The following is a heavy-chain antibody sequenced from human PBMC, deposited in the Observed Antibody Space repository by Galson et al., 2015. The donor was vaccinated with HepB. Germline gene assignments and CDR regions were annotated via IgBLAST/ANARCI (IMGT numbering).Heavy chain of an antibody. CDR1: GFTFSSYA. D-gene: IGHD4-17*01. Sequence: SLRLSCAASGFTFSSYAMHWVRQAPGKGLEWVAVISYDGSNKYYADSVKGRFTISRDNSKNTLYLQMNSLRAEDTAVYYCARDDRKSGVTTDYWGQGTLVTVSS. J-gene: IGHJ4*02. V-gene: IGHV3-30*04. CDR3: ARDDRKSGVTTDY. CDR2: ISYDGSNK.